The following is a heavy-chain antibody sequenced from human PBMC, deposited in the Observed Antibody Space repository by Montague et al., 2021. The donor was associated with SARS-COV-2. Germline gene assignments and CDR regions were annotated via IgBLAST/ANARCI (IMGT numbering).Heavy chain of an antibody. J-gene: IGHJ6*02. CDR2: INHSGST. Sequence: SETLSLTCAVYGGSFSGYYWSWIRQPPGKGLEWIGEINHSGSTNYNPSLKSRVTISVDTSKNQFSLKLSSVTAADTAVYYCARARRANYYYYYYGMDVWGQGTPVTVSS. D-gene: IGHD5-24*01. V-gene: IGHV4-34*01. CDR3: ARARRANYYYYYYGMDV. CDR1: GGSFSGYY.